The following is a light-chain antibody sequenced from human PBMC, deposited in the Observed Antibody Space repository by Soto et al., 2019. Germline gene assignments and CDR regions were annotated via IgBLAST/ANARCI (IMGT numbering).Light chain of an antibody. Sequence: QSALTQPASVSGSPGQSITISCTGTSSDVGAYTYVSWYQQHPGKAPKLMIFEVSDRPSGVSNRFSGSKSANTASLTISGLQAEDEADYYCSLYTTSNTLVFGGGTKLNVL. CDR1: SSDVGAYTY. CDR3: SLYTTSNTLV. CDR2: EVS. V-gene: IGLV2-14*01. J-gene: IGLJ2*01.